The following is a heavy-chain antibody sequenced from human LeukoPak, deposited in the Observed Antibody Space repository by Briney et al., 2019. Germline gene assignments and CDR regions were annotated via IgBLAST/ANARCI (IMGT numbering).Heavy chain of an antibody. D-gene: IGHD3-9*01. Sequence: GGSLRLSCAASGFTFSSYWMRWVRQAPGKGLVWVSRINSDGSSTSYADSVKGRFTISRDNAKNTLYLQMNSLRAEDTAVYYCARVYYDILAGYYRGDYYFDYWGQGTLVTVSS. J-gene: IGHJ4*02. CDR2: INSDGSST. V-gene: IGHV3-74*01. CDR3: ARVYYDILAGYYRGDYYFDY. CDR1: GFTFSSYW.